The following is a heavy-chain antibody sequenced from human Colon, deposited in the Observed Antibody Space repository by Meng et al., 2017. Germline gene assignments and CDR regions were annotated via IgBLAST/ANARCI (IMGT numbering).Heavy chain of an antibody. CDR2: ISYDGSNR. D-gene: IGHD3-10*01. V-gene: IGHV3-30*04. Sequence: GESLKISCAASGFTFSTYAMHWVRQAPGKGLEWVAVISYDGSNRFYADSVKGRFIISRDNSKNTVFLQMNSLRAEDTAVYYCARKGSLWFGELSEGYARDSDALDIWGQGTMVTVS. J-gene: IGHJ3*02. CDR1: GFTFSTYA. CDR3: ARKGSLWFGELSEGYARDSDALDI.